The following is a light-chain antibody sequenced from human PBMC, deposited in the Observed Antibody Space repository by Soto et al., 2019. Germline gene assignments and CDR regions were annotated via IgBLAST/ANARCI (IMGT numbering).Light chain of an antibody. J-gene: IGKJ1*01. CDR2: KAS. CDR3: HQYHNFPRT. V-gene: IGKV1-5*03. CDR1: QSINGW. Sequence: EIPVSHSPSTLSASEGDRVTITCRASQSINGWLAWYQQKPGQAPNLLLYKASTLESGVPSRFSGSGSGTEFTLTVSSLQPDDFATYYCHQYHNFPRTFGQGTKVDIK.